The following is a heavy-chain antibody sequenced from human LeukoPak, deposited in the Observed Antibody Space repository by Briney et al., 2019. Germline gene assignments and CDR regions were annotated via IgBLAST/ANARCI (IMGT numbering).Heavy chain of an antibody. CDR2: INHSGSA. J-gene: IGHJ6*02. CDR3: ATVRYYYGMDV. CDR1: GGSFSGYY. V-gene: IGHV4-34*01. D-gene: IGHD6-6*01. Sequence: PSETLSLTCAVYGGSFSGYYWSWIRQPPGKGLEWIGEINHSGSANYNPSLKSRVTISVDTSKNQFSLKLSPVTAADTAVYYCATVRYYYGMDVWGQGTTVTVSS.